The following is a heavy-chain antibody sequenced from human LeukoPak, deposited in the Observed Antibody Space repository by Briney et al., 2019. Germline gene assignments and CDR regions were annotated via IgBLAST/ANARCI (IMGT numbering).Heavy chain of an antibody. V-gene: IGHV4-34*01. J-gene: IGHJ4*02. D-gene: IGHD4-17*01. CDR3: AREEGPTTVTPLNSFY. CDR1: GGSFSGYY. CDR2: INHSGST. Sequence: SETLSLTCAVYGGSFSGYYWSWIRQPPGKGLEWIGEINHSGSTNYNPSLRSRVTISVDTSKNQFSLKLSSVTAADTAVYYCAREEGPTTVTPLNSFYWGQGTLVTVSS.